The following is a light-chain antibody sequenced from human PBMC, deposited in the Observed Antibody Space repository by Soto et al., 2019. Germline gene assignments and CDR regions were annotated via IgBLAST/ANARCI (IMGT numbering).Light chain of an antibody. CDR3: HYLGSFPLS. Sequence: DIELTQSPASLSASVGDRVTITCRASQGISSYLAWYQQKPGQAPKLLIYLASTLHSGVPSRFSGSGSGTDFTLTISSLQPEDVATYYCHYLGSFPLSFGGGTKVEIK. J-gene: IGKJ4*01. V-gene: IGKV1-9*01. CDR2: LAS. CDR1: QGISSY.